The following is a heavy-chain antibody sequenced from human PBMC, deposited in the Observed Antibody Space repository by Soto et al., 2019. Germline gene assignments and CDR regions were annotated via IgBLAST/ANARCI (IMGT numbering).Heavy chain of an antibody. CDR2: ISCYNGNT. CDR1: GYTFINYG. J-gene: IGHJ4*02. CDR3: ARDHSPYYDSSCYFDY. Sequence: QVQLEQSGTEVKKPGASVKVSCKASGYTFINYGLSWVRQAPGQGLEWMGWISCYNGNTNYAHNLQGRVTMTTDTSMITAYMELRSLRSDDTAVYYCARDHSPYYDSSCYFDYWGQGTLVTVSS. V-gene: IGHV1-18*01. D-gene: IGHD3-22*01.